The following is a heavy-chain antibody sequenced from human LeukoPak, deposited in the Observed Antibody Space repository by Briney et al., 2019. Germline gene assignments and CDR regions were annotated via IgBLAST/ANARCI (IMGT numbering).Heavy chain of an antibody. CDR3: ARTGSGIFNWFDP. V-gene: IGHV4-39*07. CDR2: IYFIGST. J-gene: IGHJ5*02. CDR1: GGSISTSGYY. D-gene: IGHD3-10*01. Sequence: SETLSLTCTVSGGSISTSGYYWGWIRQPPGKGLEWVASIYFIGSTYYNPSLTSRVTISVDTSKNQFSLKLTSVTAADTAVYYCARTGSGIFNWFDPWGQGTLVTVS.